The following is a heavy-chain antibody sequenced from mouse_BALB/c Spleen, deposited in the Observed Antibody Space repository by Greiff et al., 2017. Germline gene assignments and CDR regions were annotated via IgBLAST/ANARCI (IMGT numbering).Heavy chain of an antibody. CDR1: GYTFTSYW. Sequence: LKQPGSELVRPGASVKLSCKASGYTFTSYWMHWVKQRHGQGLEWIGNIYPGSGSTNYDEKFKSKGTLTVDTSSSTAYMHLSSLTSEDSAVYYCTRGIYGSDAMDYWGQGTSVTVSS. CDR3: TRGIYGSDAMDY. V-gene: IGHV1S22*01. J-gene: IGHJ4*01. D-gene: IGHD1-1*01. CDR2: IYPGSGST.